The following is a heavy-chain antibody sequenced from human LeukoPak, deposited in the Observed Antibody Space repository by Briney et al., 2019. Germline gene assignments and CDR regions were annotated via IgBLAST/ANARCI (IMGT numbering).Heavy chain of an antibody. V-gene: IGHV3-74*01. CDR3: FWIFAKATSPSPDGFEI. CDR2: IDSDDGST. Sequence: GGSLRLSCAASGFTFSRDWIHWVRQVPGKGLVWVSRIDSDDGSTSYADSVKGRFTISRDNAKKTLYLQMNSLRVEDTAVYYCFWIFAKATSPSPDGFEIWGQGTMVTVSS. CDR1: GFTFSRDW. D-gene: IGHD2-2*03. J-gene: IGHJ3*02.